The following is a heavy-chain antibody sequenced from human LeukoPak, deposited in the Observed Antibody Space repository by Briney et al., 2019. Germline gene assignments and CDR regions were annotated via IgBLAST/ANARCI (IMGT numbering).Heavy chain of an antibody. Sequence: GGSLRLSCAASGFTFSSYAMSWVRQAPGKGLEWVSVISGSGGSTYYADSVEGRFTISRDNSKNTLYLQMNSLRAEDTAVYYCAKDAYGDYGMDVWGQGTTVTVSS. D-gene: IGHD4-17*01. CDR1: GFTFSSYA. CDR3: AKDAYGDYGMDV. CDR2: ISGSGGST. V-gene: IGHV3-23*01. J-gene: IGHJ6*02.